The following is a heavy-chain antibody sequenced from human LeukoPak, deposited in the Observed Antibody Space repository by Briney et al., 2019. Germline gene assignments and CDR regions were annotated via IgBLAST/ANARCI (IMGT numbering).Heavy chain of an antibody. CDR2: INPNSGGT. Sequence: GASVKVSCKASGYTFTGYYIHWVRQAPGQGLEWMGWINPNSGGTNYAQKFEGRVTMITDTSISTAYMELSSLRSDDTAVYYCARGGDETYYYDSSADWWGQGTLVTVSS. V-gene: IGHV1-2*02. J-gene: IGHJ4*02. D-gene: IGHD3-22*01. CDR1: GYTFTGYY. CDR3: ARGGDETYYYDSSADW.